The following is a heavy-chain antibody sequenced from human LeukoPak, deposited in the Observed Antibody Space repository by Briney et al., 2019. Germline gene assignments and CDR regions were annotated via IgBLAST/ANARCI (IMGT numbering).Heavy chain of an antibody. CDR1: GFTFSSYE. V-gene: IGHV3-48*03. CDR2: ISSSGSTI. CDR3: TLWFGELFLPYFDY. Sequence: WGSLTLSCVGSGFTFSSYEINWIRQAPGKGLDWFSYISSSGSTIYYSDSVKGRFTISRDNAKNSLYLQMSSVSAEDTAVYYCTLWFGELFLPYFDYWGQGTLVTVSS. D-gene: IGHD3-10*01. J-gene: IGHJ4*02.